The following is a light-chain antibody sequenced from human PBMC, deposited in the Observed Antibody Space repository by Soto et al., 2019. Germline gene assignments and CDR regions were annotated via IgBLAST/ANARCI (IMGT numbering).Light chain of an antibody. V-gene: IGLV2-14*01. CDR1: SSDVGGYNY. Sequence: QPVLTQPASGSGSPGHSITISCTGTSSDVGGYNYVSWYQQHPGKAPKLMIYDVSSRPSGVSDRFSGSKSGNTASLTISGLQAEDEADYYCSSYTSSSTYVFGTGTKVTVL. CDR2: DVS. CDR3: SSYTSSSTYV. J-gene: IGLJ1*01.